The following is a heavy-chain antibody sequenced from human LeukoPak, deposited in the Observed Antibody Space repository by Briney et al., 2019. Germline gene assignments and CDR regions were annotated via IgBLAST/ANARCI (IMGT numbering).Heavy chain of an antibody. D-gene: IGHD6-19*01. V-gene: IGHV3-23*01. CDR1: GFTFSSYA. J-gene: IGHJ4*02. Sequence: GGSLRLSCAASGFTFSSYAMSWVRQAPGKGLEWVSAISGSGGSTYYADPVKGRFTISRDNSKNTLYLQMNSLRAEDTAVYYCAKDPWGFIAVAGPLDYWGQGTLATVSS. CDR3: AKDPWGFIAVAGPLDY. CDR2: ISGSGGST.